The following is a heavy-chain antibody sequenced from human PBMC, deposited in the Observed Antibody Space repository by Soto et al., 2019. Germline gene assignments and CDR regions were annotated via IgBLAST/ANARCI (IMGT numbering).Heavy chain of an antibody. CDR2: IIPIFGTA. CDR1: GGTFSSYA. J-gene: IGHJ6*02. V-gene: IGHV1-69*01. Sequence: QVQLGQSGAEVKKPGSSVKVSCKAPGGTFSSYAISWVRQAPGQGLEWMGGIIPIFGTAKYAQKFQGRVTITADESTSTDYMELSSLRSEDTAVYYCARSQGGSSRLDLCYNCYYGMDVGGHGTTVTVSS. CDR3: ARSQGGSSRLDLCYNCYYGMDV. D-gene: IGHD2-15*01.